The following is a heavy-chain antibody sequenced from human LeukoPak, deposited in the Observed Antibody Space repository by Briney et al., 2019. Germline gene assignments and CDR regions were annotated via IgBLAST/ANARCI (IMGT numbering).Heavy chain of an antibody. CDR1: GGTFSSYT. D-gene: IGHD3-10*01. V-gene: IGHV1-69*04. J-gene: IGHJ3*02. CDR3: ARELWFGEYPQAFDI. CDR2: IIPILGIA. Sequence: SVKVSCKASGGTFSSYTISWVRQAPGQGLEWMGRIIPILGIANYAQKFQGRVTMTRNTSISTAYMELSSLRSEDTAVYYCARELWFGEYPQAFDIWGQGTMVTVSS.